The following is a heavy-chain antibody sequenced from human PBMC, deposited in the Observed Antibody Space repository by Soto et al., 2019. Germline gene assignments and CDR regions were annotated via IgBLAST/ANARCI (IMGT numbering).Heavy chain of an antibody. D-gene: IGHD3-10*01. Sequence: EVQLVESGGGLIQPGGSLRLSCVASGFTVSSNYMSWVRQAPGKGLEWVSVIYSGGSTYYADSVKGRFTISRDNSKNTVYLQMNGLQAEDTAVYYCARLWFGELNFDYWGQGTLVTVSS. CDR3: ARLWFGELNFDY. CDR2: IYSGGST. J-gene: IGHJ4*02. V-gene: IGHV3-53*01. CDR1: GFTVSSNY.